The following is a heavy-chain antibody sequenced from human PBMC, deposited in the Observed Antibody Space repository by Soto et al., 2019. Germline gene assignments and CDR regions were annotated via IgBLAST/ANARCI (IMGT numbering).Heavy chain of an antibody. CDR2: IYYSGST. CDR1: GGSISRSSYY. Sequence: SLTLSLTCTVSGGSISRSSYYWGWIHQPPGKGLEWIGSIYYSGSTYYNPSLKSRVTISVDTSKNQFSLKLSSVTAADTAVYYCARENEYSSSYGGLDYWGQGTLVTVSS. V-gene: IGHV4-39*01. J-gene: IGHJ4*02. D-gene: IGHD6-6*01. CDR3: ARENEYSSSYGGLDY.